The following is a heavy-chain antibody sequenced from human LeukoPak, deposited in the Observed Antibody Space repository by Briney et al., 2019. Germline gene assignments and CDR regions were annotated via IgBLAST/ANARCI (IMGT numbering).Heavy chain of an antibody. CDR1: GYTVTELS. V-gene: IGHV1-24*01. CDR3: ATSLRHSSSWYSY. D-gene: IGHD6-13*01. J-gene: IGHJ4*02. Sequence: ASVKVSCKVSGYTVTELSMHWVRQAPGKGLEWLGGFDPEDGETIYAQKFQGRVTMTEDTSTDTAYMELSSLRSEDTAVYYCATSLRHSSSWYSYWGQGTLVTVSS. CDR2: FDPEDGET.